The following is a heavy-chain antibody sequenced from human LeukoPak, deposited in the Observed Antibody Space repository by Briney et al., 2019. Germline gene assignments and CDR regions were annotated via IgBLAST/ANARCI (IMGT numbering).Heavy chain of an antibody. CDR1: GGSFSGYY. CDR2: INHSGST. Sequence: SETLSLTCAVYGGSFSGYYWSWIRQPPGKGLEWIGEINHSGSTNYNPSLKSRVTISVDTSKNQFSLKLSSVTAADTAVHYCATGRSIGDYGPPLDYCGQGTLVTGSS. V-gene: IGHV4-34*01. J-gene: IGHJ4*02. D-gene: IGHD4-17*01. CDR3: ATGRSIGDYGPPLDY.